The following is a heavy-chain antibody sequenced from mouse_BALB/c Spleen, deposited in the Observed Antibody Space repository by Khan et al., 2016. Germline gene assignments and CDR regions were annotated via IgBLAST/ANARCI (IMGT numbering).Heavy chain of an antibody. J-gene: IGHJ3*01. CDR1: GYTFTRYW. D-gene: IGHD1-1*01. CDR2: IDPSNGRT. V-gene: IGHV1S81*02. CDR3: ARGPVPLVY. Sequence: QVQLQQPGTELVKPGASVKLSCKASGYTFTRYWMHWVKQRPGQGLEWIGEIDPSNGRTAYNEKFKSKAILTFDKSSNTAYMQLSSLTSEDSAVYYCARGPVPLVYWGQGTLVTVSA.